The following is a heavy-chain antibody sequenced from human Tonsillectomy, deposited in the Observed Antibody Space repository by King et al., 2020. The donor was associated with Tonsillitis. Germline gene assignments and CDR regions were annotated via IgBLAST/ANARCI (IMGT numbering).Heavy chain of an antibody. CDR2: IYYSGST. CDR3: ASILEGYLPNYFDF. J-gene: IGHJ4*02. V-gene: IGHV4-59*01. D-gene: IGHD3-16*02. Sequence: VQLQESGPGLVKPSETLSLTCTVSGDSINSYYWGWIRQPPRKGLEWIGYIYYSGSTNYNPSLKNRVTISVDTSKNQFSLRLSSLTAADTAVYYCASILEGYLPNYFDFGGQGILVSVSS. CDR1: GDSINSYY.